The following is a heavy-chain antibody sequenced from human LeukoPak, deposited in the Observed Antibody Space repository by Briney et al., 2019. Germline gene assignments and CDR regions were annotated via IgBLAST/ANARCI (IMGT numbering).Heavy chain of an antibody. J-gene: IGHJ6*02. CDR2: INHSGST. D-gene: IGHD2-2*01. V-gene: IGHV4-34*01. CDR1: GGSFSGYY. CDR3: ARGDIVVVPAAPNHYYYYGMDV. Sequence: SETLSLTCAVYGGSFSGYYWSWIRQPPRKGLEWIGEINHSGSTNYNPSLKSRVTISVDTSKNQFSLKLSSVTAADTAVYYCARGDIVVVPAAPNHYYYYGMDVWGQGTTVTVSS.